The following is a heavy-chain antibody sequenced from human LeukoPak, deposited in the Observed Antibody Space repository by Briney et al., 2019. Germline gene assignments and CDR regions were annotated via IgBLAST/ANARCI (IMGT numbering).Heavy chain of an antibody. CDR2: IYHSGST. D-gene: IGHD6-13*01. J-gene: IGHJ5*02. CDR1: GGSISSGGYS. V-gene: IGHV4-30-2*01. CDR3: ARAYSSSWYFESGWFDP. Sequence: SETLSLTCAVSGGSISSGGYSWRWIRQPPGKGLEWIGYIYHSGSTYYNPSLKSRVTISVDRSKNQFSLKLSSVTAADTAVYYCARAYSSSWYFESGWFDPWGQGTLVTVSS.